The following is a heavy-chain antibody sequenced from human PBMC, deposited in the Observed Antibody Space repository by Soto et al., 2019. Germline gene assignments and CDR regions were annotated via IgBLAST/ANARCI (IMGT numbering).Heavy chain of an antibody. Sequence: SVKVSCKASGGTFSSYAISWVRQAPGQGLEWMGGIIPIFGTANYAQKFQGRVTITADESTSTAYMELSSLRSEDTAVYYCARVPDPAYYYDSSGYYFRSFDYWGQGTLVTVSS. J-gene: IGHJ4*02. V-gene: IGHV1-69*13. CDR1: GGTFSSYA. CDR2: IIPIFGTA. D-gene: IGHD3-22*01. CDR3: ARVPDPAYYYDSSGYYFRSFDY.